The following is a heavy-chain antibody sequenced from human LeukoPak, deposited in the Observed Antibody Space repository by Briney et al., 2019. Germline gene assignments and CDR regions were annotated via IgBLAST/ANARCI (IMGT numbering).Heavy chain of an antibody. J-gene: IGHJ4*02. CDR2: TRDGGSEE. CDR3: ARDLWLGERGLFFFEY. Sequence: PGGSLRLSCAASGFTFRRHWLSWLRQAPGQGLVWVANTRDGGSEEFYVNSVKGRFTISRDNAKNSLYLQMDSLRAEDTAVYYCARDLWLGERGLFFFEYWGQGAQVTVAS. CDR1: GFTFRRHW. D-gene: IGHD3-22*01. V-gene: IGHV3-7*01.